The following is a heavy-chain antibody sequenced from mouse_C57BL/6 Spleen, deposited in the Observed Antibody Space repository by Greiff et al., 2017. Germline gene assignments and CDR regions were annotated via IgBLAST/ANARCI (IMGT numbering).Heavy chain of an antibody. CDR3: ARDSNYTHFDY. CDR2: ISDGGSYT. D-gene: IGHD2-5*01. J-gene: IGHJ2*01. CDR1: GFTFSSYA. V-gene: IGHV5-4*01. Sequence: EVQLVESGGGLVKPGGSLKLSCAASGFTFSSYAMSWVRQTPEKRLEWVATISDGGSYTYYPDNVKGRFTISRDNAKNNLYLQMSHLKSEDTAMYYCARDSNYTHFDYWGQGTTLTVSS.